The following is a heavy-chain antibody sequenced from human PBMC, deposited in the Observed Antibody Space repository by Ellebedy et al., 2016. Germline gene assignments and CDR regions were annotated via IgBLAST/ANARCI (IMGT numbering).Heavy chain of an antibody. CDR1: GFSLSTSGMC. D-gene: IGHD3-22*01. V-gene: IGHV2-70*01. J-gene: IGHJ5*02. CDR2: IDWDDDK. Sequence: SGPTLVKPPQTLTLTCTFSGFSLSTSGMCVSWIRQPPGKALEWLALIDWDDDKYYSTSLKTRLTISKDTSKNQVVLTMTNMDPVDTATYYCARNLDYYDRGIHRGNWFDPWGQGTLVTVSS. CDR3: ARNLDYYDRGIHRGNWFDP.